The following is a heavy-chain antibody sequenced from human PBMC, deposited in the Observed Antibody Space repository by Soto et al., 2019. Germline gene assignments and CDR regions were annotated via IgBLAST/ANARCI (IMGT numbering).Heavy chain of an antibody. CDR1: GFTFSNAW. CDR2: IKSKTDGGTT. CDR3: AKAANYYDSSGYPLDY. D-gene: IGHD3-22*01. V-gene: IGHV3-15*01. Sequence: PGGSLRLSCAASGFTFSNAWMSWVRQAPGKGLEWVGRIKSKTDGGTTDYAAPVKGRFTISRDDSKNTLYLQMNSLKTEDTAVYYCAKAANYYDSSGYPLDYWGQGTLVTVSS. J-gene: IGHJ4*02.